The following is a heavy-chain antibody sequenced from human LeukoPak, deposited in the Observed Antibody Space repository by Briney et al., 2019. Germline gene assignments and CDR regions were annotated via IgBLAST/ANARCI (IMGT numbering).Heavy chain of an antibody. Sequence: SETLSLTCSVSGGSISSDYWSWIRQPPGKGLEWIGYMYHSGSTNYNPSLKSRVTISLATSKKQFSLKLSSATVADTAVYYCARVSIVYGMDVWGQGTTVTVSS. CDR2: MYHSGST. CDR3: ARVSIVYGMDV. CDR1: GGSISSDY. V-gene: IGHV4-59*01. J-gene: IGHJ6*02. D-gene: IGHD3-3*02.